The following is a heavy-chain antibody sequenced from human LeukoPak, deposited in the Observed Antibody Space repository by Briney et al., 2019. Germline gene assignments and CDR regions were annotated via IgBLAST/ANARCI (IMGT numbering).Heavy chain of an antibody. D-gene: IGHD4-11*01. Sequence: GGSLRLSCAASGFTFSNYAMSWVRQAPRKGLEWVSSVTGSGDDTSYADSVKGRFTMSRDNSKNILYIQMSSLRPEDTAVYYCAKGHDYSDLRAFDLWGQGTMVTVSS. J-gene: IGHJ3*01. CDR3: AKGHDYSDLRAFDL. CDR2: VTGSGDDT. V-gene: IGHV3-23*01. CDR1: GFTFSNYA.